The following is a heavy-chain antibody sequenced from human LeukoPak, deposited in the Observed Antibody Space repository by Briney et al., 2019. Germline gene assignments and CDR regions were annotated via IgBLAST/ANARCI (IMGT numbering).Heavy chain of an antibody. CDR3: AELGITMIGGV. CDR2: ISSSGDDI. D-gene: IGHD3-10*02. CDR1: GFTFSSYA. V-gene: IGHV3-11*04. Sequence: GGSLRLSCAASGFTFSSYAMSWIRQAPGKGLQWISYISSSGDDIHYADSVEGRFTISRDNAKNSVYLEMNSLRAEDTAVYYCAELGITMIGGVWGKGTTVTISS. J-gene: IGHJ6*04.